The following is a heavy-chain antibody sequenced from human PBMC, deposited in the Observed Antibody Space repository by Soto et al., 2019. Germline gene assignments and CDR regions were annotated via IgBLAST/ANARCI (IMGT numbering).Heavy chain of an antibody. CDR2: IIGSAYTA. Sequence: GGSLRLSCAASGFTFSTYTMSWVRQAPGEGLEWVSAIIGSAYTAYYADSVKGRFTISRDNSKNTLYLQMNSLRAEDTAGYYWAREGNNDYGDFSCHHWGQGTLVTVSS. CDR1: GFTFSTYT. J-gene: IGHJ5*02. CDR3: AREGNNDYGDFSCHH. D-gene: IGHD4-17*01. V-gene: IGHV3-23*01.